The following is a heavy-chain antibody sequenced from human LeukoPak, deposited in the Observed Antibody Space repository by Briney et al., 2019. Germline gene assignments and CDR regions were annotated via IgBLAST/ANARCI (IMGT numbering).Heavy chain of an antibody. D-gene: IGHD3-3*01. J-gene: IGHJ6*03. CDR2: IYYSEST. V-gene: IGHV4-30-4*08. Sequence: SESLSLTCTVSGGSISSGDYYWSWIRQPPGKGLEWIGYIYYSESTYYNPSLKSRVTISVDTCKNQFSLKLSSVTAADTAVYYCARDLGYYDFWSGYYYYYYMDVWGKGTTVTVSS. CDR3: ARDLGYYDFWSGYYYYYYMDV. CDR1: GGSISSGDYY.